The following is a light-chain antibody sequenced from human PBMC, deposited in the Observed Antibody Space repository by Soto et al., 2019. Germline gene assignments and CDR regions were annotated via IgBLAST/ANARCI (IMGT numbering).Light chain of an antibody. J-gene: IGKJ1*01. CDR3: QQYNSDPWT. CDR1: QSISSW. CDR2: DAS. Sequence: DIQMTQSPSTLSASVGDRVTITCRASQSISSWLAWYQQKPGKAPKLLIYDASSLESGVPSRFSGSGSGTEFTLTSSSLQPDDFATYYCQQYNSDPWTFGQGTKVAIK. V-gene: IGKV1-5*01.